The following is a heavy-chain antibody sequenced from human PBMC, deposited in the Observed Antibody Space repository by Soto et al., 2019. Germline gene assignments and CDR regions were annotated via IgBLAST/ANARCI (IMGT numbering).Heavy chain of an antibody. CDR3: VLYCGGDCYGVEYFQH. CDR1: GGTFSSYT. V-gene: IGHV1-69*02. CDR2: IIPILGIA. J-gene: IGHJ1*01. D-gene: IGHD2-21*02. Sequence: QVQLVQSGAEVKKPGSSVKVSCKASGGTFSSYTISWVRQAPGQGLEWMGRIIPILGIANYAQKFQGRVTITADKSTSTADMELSSLRSEDTAVYYGVLYCGGDCYGVEYFQHWGQGTLVTVSS.